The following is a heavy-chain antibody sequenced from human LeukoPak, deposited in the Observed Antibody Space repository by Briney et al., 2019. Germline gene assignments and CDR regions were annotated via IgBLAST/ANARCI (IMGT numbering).Heavy chain of an antibody. CDR2: IKQDGSEK. J-gene: IGHJ3*02. V-gene: IGHV3-7*03. CDR3: ARGRRGWLQLVAFDI. CDR1: GFTFSSYW. D-gene: IGHD5-24*01. Sequence: PGGSLRLSCAASGFTFSSYWMSWVRQAPGKGLEWVANIKQDGSEKYYVDSVKGRFTISRDNAKNSLYLQMNSLRAEDTAVYYCARGRRGWLQLVAFDIWGQGTMVTVSS.